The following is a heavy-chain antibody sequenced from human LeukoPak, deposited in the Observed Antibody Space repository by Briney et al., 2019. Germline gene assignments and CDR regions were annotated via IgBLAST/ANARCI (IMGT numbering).Heavy chain of an antibody. Sequence: GGSLRLSCAVSGFNLNRYAMHWVRQAPGKGLEWVAVIRHDEANSFYADSVRGRFTISRDTSKKLLYLQMNSLRVEDTAVYYCAKEYTPSSPLGELDSWGQGTLVTVSS. V-gene: IGHV3-30*02. D-gene: IGHD6-6*01. CDR3: AKEYTPSSPLGELDS. CDR2: IRHDEANS. CDR1: GFNLNRYA. J-gene: IGHJ4*02.